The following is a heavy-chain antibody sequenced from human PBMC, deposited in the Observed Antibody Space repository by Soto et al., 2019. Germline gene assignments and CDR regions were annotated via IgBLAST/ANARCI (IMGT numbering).Heavy chain of an antibody. D-gene: IGHD2-21*01. CDR1: GGSISSGGYY. J-gene: IGHJ6*02. CDR3: AASCVACGGFNYYGMDV. CDR2: IYYSGTT. Sequence: QVQLQESGPGLVKPSQTLSLTCTVSGGSISSGGYYWYWIRQHPGKGLEWIGYIYYSGTTYYNPSLKCRVTISVDPSKNQFSLKLSSVTAADTAVYYCAASCVACGGFNYYGMDVWGQGTTVTGSS. V-gene: IGHV4-31*03.